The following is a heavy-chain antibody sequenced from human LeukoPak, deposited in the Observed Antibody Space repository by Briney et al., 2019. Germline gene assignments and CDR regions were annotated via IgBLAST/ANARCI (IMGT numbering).Heavy chain of an antibody. Sequence: FSAAPGFTLSTMGIHWVRQAPGRGLEWLAFIRYDGSNRFYADSVKGRFTISRDNSKNTVFLQMNSLRTEDTAVYYCAKDQSGTFRDYWGQGTLVTVSS. CDR3: AKDQSGTFRDY. D-gene: IGHD1-26*01. CDR2: IRYDGSNR. CDR1: GFTLSTMG. J-gene: IGHJ4*02. V-gene: IGHV3-30*02.